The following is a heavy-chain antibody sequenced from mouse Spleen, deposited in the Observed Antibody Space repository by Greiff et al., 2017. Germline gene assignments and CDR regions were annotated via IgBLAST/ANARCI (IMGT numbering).Heavy chain of an antibody. V-gene: IGHV1-69*01. J-gene: IGHJ4*01. CDR2: IDPSDSYT. Sequence: VQLQESGAELVMPGASVKLSCKASGYTFTSYWMHWVKQRPGQGLEWIGEIDPSDSYTNYNQKFKGKATLTVDKSSSTAYMQLSSLTSEDSAVYYCARLKDYAMDYWGQGTSVTVSS. CDR3: ARLKDYAMDY. CDR1: GYTFTSYW.